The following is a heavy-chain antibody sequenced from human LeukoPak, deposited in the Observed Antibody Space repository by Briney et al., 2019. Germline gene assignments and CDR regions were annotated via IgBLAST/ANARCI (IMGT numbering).Heavy chain of an antibody. Sequence: GGSLRLSCAAPGFTFSTYAMSWVRQAPGKGLEWVSAISNNGGYTYYADSVQGRFTISRDNSKSTLCLQMNSLRAEDTAVYYCAKQLGYCSDGSCYFPYWGQGTLVTVSS. J-gene: IGHJ4*02. CDR3: AKQLGYCSDGSCYFPY. V-gene: IGHV3-23*01. CDR1: GFTFSTYA. D-gene: IGHD2-15*01. CDR2: ISNNGGYT.